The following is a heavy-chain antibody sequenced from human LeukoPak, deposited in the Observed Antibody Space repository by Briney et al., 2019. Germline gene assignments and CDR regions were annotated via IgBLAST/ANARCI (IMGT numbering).Heavy chain of an antibody. CDR1: GFTFSSYW. V-gene: IGHV3-74*01. D-gene: IGHD1-1*01. CDR2: INSDGSST. CDR3: ARGPERGVIDY. Sequence: GGSLRLSCAASGFTFSSYWMHWVRQAPGKGLVWVSRINSDGSSTSYADSVKGRFTISRDNAKNALYLQMNSLRAEDTAVYYCARGPERGVIDYWGQGTLVTVSS. J-gene: IGHJ4*02.